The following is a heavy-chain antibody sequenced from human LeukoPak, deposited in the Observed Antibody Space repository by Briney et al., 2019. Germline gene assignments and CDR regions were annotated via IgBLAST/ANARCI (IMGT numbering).Heavy chain of an antibody. J-gene: IGHJ6*02. CDR3: ARFYDILTGYYYYYGIDV. Sequence: ASVKVSCKASGYTFTSYDINWVRQATGQGLEWMGWMNPNSGNTGYAQKFQGRVTMTRNTSISTAYMELSRLRSDDTAVYYCARFYDILTGYYYYYGIDVWGQGTTVTVSS. CDR1: GYTFTSYD. D-gene: IGHD3-9*01. CDR2: MNPNSGNT. V-gene: IGHV1-8*01.